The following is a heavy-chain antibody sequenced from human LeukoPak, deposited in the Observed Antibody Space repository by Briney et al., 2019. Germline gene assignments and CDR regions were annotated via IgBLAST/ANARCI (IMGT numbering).Heavy chain of an antibody. CDR1: GYTFTGYY. V-gene: IGHV1-2*02. CDR3: ARGGSSSLYYYYYMDV. CDR2: INPNSGGT. D-gene: IGHD6-13*01. Sequence: ASVKVSRKASGYTFTGYYMHWVRQAPGQGLEWMGWINPNSGGTNYAQKFQGRVTMTRDTSISTAYMDLIRLRSDDTAVYYCARGGSSSLYYYYYMDVWGKGTTVTISS. J-gene: IGHJ6*03.